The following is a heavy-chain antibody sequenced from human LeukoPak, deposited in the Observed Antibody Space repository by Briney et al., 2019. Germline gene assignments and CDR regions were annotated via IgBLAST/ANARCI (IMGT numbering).Heavy chain of an antibody. CDR1: GFSFSDNG. CDR2: IQTDGNPK. J-gene: IGHJ4*02. D-gene: IGHD3-10*01. V-gene: IGHV3-30*02. Sequence: GGSLRLSCAASGFSFSDNGIHWVRQAPGKGLEWVSFIQTDGNPKYYADSVRGRFTISRDNSKKTCYLQMDSLRSDDTAVYYCARTMVRGDLDYWGQGTLVTVSS. CDR3: ARTMVRGDLDY.